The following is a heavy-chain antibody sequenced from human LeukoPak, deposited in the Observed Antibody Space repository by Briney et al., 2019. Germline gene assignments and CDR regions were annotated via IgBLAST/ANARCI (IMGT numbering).Heavy chain of an antibody. CDR3: ASGSVGATILPDWYFDY. CDR2: INAGNGNT. D-gene: IGHD1-26*01. V-gene: IGHV1-3*01. J-gene: IGHJ4*02. Sequence: ASVKVSCKASGYTFTSYAMHWVRQAPGQRLEWMGWINAGNGNTKYSQKFQGRVTITRDTSASTAYMELSSLRSEDTAVYYCASGSVGATILPDWYFDYWGQGTLVTVSS. CDR1: GYTFTSYA.